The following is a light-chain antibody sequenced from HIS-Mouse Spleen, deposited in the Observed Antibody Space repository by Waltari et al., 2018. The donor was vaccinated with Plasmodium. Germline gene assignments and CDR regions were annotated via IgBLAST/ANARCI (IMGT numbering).Light chain of an antibody. V-gene: IGKV3-20*01. Sequence: EIDLTQSPGTLSLSPGERATLSCRASQSVSSSYLAWYQQKPGQAPRLLIYGASSRATGIPDRFSGSGSGTDFTLTISRLEPEDFAVYYCQQYGSSPRTFGQGTKVEIK. CDR3: QQYGSSPRT. CDR2: GAS. J-gene: IGKJ1*01. CDR1: QSVSSSY.